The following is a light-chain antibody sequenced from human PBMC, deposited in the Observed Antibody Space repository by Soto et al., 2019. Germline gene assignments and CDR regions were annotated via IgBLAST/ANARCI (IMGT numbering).Light chain of an antibody. Sequence: EIVLMQSPGTLSFSPGERATLSFRASQSVASSFLAWFQQKPGQAPRLLIYGASSRATGVPDRFSGSGSGTDFTLSISRLEPEDFAVYYCQQYGSSSWTFGQGTKVDIK. CDR1: QSVASSF. CDR2: GAS. CDR3: QQYGSSSWT. V-gene: IGKV3-20*01. J-gene: IGKJ1*01.